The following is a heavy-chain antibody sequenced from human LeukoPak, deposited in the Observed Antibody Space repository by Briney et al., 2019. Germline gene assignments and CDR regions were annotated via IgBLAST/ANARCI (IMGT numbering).Heavy chain of an antibody. D-gene: IGHD6-25*01. Sequence: PSETLSLTCTVSGGSISSNSYYWGWIRQPPGKGLEWIGSIYYSGRTDYNPSLKSRVTISVDTSKNQFSLKLSSVTAADTAVYYCARYSSDYGCFDPWGQGTLVTVSS. CDR3: ARYSSDYGCFDP. J-gene: IGHJ5*02. CDR1: GGSISSNSYY. CDR2: IYYSGRT. V-gene: IGHV4-39*01.